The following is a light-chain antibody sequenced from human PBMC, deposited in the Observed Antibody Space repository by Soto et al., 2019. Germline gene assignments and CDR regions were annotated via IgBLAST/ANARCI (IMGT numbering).Light chain of an antibody. Sequence: QSVLTQPPSASGTPGQRVTMPCSGSTSNIGSNSVCWYQQLPGTAPKLLIYRNDQRPSGVPDRFSGSKSGTSASLAISGLRSEDDAEYYCAAWDDSLTGPVFGGGTKLTVL. CDR2: RND. V-gene: IGLV1-47*01. J-gene: IGLJ2*01. CDR3: AAWDDSLTGPV. CDR1: TSNIGSNS.